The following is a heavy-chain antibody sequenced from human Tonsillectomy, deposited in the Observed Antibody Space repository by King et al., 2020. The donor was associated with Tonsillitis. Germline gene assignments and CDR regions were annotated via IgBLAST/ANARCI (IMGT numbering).Heavy chain of an antibody. J-gene: IGHJ3*01. V-gene: IGHV3-23*04. CDR1: GFTFSSYA. Sequence: VQLVESGGGLVQPGGSLRLSCAASGFTFSSYAMSWVRQAPGKGLEWVSGISGSGGSTYSADSVKGRFTISRDNSKNTLYLQMNSLRVEDTAVYYCAKDKVATMPRDVFDFWGQGTMVTVSS. CDR2: ISGSGGST. D-gene: IGHD5-12*01. CDR3: AKDKVATMPRDVFDF.